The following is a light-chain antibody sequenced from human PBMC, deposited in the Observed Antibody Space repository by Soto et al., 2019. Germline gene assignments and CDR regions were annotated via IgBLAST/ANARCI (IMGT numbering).Light chain of an antibody. V-gene: IGKV3-20*01. CDR1: QSVTSSY. Sequence: EIVLTQSPGTLSLSPGERAILSCRASQSVTSSYLAWYQQKPGQAPRLLIYGASSRAAGLPDRFSGSGSGTDFTLTISRLEPEDFAVYYCQPYDTSPPTFGPGTKVEIK. J-gene: IGKJ1*01. CDR3: QPYDTSPPT. CDR2: GAS.